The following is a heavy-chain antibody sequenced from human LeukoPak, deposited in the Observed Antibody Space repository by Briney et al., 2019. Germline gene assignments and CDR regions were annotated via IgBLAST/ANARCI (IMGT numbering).Heavy chain of an antibody. D-gene: IGHD3-16*01. Sequence: GGTLRLSCAASGFTFSSYSMSWVRQAPGKGLEWVSAISGSGGSTYYADSVKGGFTNSRDNSKTTLNLPMNSLRAEDTAVYCCAKGGRGYPFDYWGQGTLVTVSS. CDR1: GFTFSSYS. CDR3: AKGGRGYPFDY. CDR2: ISGSGGST. V-gene: IGHV3-23*01. J-gene: IGHJ4*02.